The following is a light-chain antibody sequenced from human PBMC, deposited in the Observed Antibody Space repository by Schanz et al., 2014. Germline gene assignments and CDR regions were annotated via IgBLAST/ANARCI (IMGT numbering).Light chain of an antibody. CDR1: SSDVGGYNY. J-gene: IGLJ2*01. CDR2: EVT. V-gene: IGLV2-8*01. CDR3: SSYAGSNNLV. Sequence: QSALTQPPSASGSLGQSVTISCTGTSSDVGGYNYVSWYQQHPGKAPKLMIYEVTKRPSGVPDRFSGSRSGNTASLTVSGLQAEDDADYYCSSYAGSNNLVFGGGTKLTVL.